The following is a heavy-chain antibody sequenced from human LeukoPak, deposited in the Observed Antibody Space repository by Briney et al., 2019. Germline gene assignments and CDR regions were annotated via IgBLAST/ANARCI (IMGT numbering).Heavy chain of an antibody. D-gene: IGHD3-10*01. J-gene: IGHJ4*02. CDR1: GFTFSSYW. V-gene: IGHV3-74*01. CDR2: INSDGSST. CDR3: ARVWELWFGELLGY. Sequence: GGSLRLSCAASGFTFSSYWMHWVRQAPGKGLVWVSRINSDGSSTSYADSVKGRFTISRDNAKNTLYLQMNSLRAEDTAVYYCARVWELWFGELLGYWGQGTLVTVSS.